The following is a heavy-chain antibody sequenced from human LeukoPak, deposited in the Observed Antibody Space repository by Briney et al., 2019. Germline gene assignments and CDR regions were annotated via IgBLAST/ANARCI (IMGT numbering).Heavy chain of an antibody. Sequence: GRSLRLSCAASGFTFDDYAMHWVRQAPGKGLEWVSGIGWNSGSIGYADSVKGRFTISRDNAKNSLYLQMNSLRAEDTALYYCAKDTDYGEDEGYFDYWGQGTLVTVSS. CDR3: AKDTDYGEDEGYFDY. D-gene: IGHD4-17*01. CDR1: GFTFDDYA. J-gene: IGHJ4*02. V-gene: IGHV3-9*01. CDR2: IGWNSGSI.